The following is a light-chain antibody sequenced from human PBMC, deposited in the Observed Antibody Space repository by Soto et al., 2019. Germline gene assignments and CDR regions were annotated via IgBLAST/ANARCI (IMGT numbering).Light chain of an antibody. Sequence: QSALTQPPSASGSPGQSVTISCTGSSRDVGGYNSVSWYQLHPGKAPILMIYEVSKRPSGVPDRLSGSKSGNTASLTVSGLQAEDEADYYCSSYGGTNTVVFGGGTKQTVL. CDR2: EVS. CDR1: SRDVGGYNS. J-gene: IGLJ2*01. V-gene: IGLV2-8*01. CDR3: SSYGGTNTVV.